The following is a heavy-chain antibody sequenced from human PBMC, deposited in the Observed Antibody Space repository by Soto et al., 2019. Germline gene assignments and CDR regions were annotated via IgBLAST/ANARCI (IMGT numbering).Heavy chain of an antibody. D-gene: IGHD3-3*01. V-gene: IGHV3-21*01. CDR1: GFTFSSYS. J-gene: IGHJ3*02. Sequence: RLSCAASGFTFSSYSMNWVRQAPGKGLEWVSSISSSSSYIYYADSVKGRFTISRDNAKNSLYPQMNSLRAEDTAVYYCAREGGFWSGPDAFDIWGQGTMVTVSS. CDR3: AREGGFWSGPDAFDI. CDR2: ISSSSSYI.